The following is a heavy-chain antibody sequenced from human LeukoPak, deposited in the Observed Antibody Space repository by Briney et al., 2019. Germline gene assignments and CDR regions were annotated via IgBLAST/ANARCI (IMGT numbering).Heavy chain of an antibody. J-gene: IGHJ6*03. CDR2: TYYSGST. V-gene: IGHV4-59*01. CDR3: ARVSPDCSGGSCYPYYYYYYMDV. CDR1: GGSISSYY. D-gene: IGHD2-15*01. Sequence: SETLSLTCTVSGGSISSYYWSWIRQPPGKGLEWIGYTYYSGSTNYNPSLKSRVTISVDTSKNQFSLKLSSVTAADTAVYYCARVSPDCSGGSCYPYYYYYYMDVWGKGTTVTVSS.